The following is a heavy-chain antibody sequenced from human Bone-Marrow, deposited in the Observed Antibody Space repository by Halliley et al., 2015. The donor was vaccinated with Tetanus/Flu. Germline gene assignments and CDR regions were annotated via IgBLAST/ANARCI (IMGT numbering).Heavy chain of an antibody. Sequence: TLSLTCAVSGDSISDDYWWTWVRQPPGKGLEWIGEIYHTGRTNYNPSLKSRVNISVDKSRNHFSLILNSVTAADTAVYYCARDIDVGAVFDPWGQGTLVTVSS. CDR3: ARDIDVGAVFDP. CDR2: IYHTGRT. J-gene: IGHJ5*02. V-gene: IGHV4-4*02. CDR1: GDSISDDYW. D-gene: IGHD2-15*01.